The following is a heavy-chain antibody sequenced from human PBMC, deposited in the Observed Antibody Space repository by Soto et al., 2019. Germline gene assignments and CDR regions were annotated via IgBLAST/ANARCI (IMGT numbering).Heavy chain of an antibody. CDR1: GFTVSSNY. CDR3: ARELRPKQWLGFFDY. D-gene: IGHD6-19*01. CDR2: IYSGGST. V-gene: IGHV3-53*04. Sequence: GGSLRLSCAASGFTVSSNYMSWVRQAPGKGLEWVSVIYSGGSTYYADSVKGRFTISRHNSKNTLYLQMNSLRAEDTAVYYCARELRPKQWLGFFDYWGQGTLVTVSS. J-gene: IGHJ4*02.